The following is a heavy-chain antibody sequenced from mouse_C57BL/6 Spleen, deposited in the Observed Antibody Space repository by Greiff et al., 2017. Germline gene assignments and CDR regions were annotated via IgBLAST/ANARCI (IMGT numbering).Heavy chain of an antibody. D-gene: IGHD2-12*01. J-gene: IGHJ2*01. CDR2: ISDGGSYT. V-gene: IGHV5-4*03. Sequence: EVMLVESGGGLVKPGGSLKLSCAASGFTFSSYAMSWVRQTPEKRLEWVANISDGGSYTYYPDTVKGRFTISRDNAKINLYLKRMQLKSEDTAMYYCAREGIYDSYDGYYFDCWGQGTTLTVSS. CDR1: GFTFSSYA. CDR3: AREGIYDSYDGYYFDC.